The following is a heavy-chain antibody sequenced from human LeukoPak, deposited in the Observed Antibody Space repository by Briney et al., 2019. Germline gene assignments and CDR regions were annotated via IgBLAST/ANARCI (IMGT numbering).Heavy chain of an antibody. CDR2: ISGSGGST. CDR1: GFTFSSYA. V-gene: IGHV3-23*01. J-gene: IGHJ4*02. CDR3: AKGPEYGSGSYLDY. Sequence: PGGSLRLSCAASGFTFSSYAMSWVRQAPGKGLEWVSAISGSGGSTYYADSVKGRFTISRDNSKNTLYLQMNSLRAEDTAVYYCAKGPEYGSGSYLDYWGQGTLVTVSS. D-gene: IGHD3-10*01.